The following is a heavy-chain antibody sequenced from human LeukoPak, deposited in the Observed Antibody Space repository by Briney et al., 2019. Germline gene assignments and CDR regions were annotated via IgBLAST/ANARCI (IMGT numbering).Heavy chain of an antibody. CDR2: ISGSGGST. J-gene: IGHJ4*02. Sequence: GGSLRLSCAASGFTFSSYAMSWVRQAPGKGLEWVSAISGSGGSTYYADSVKGRFTISRDNSKNTLYLQMNSLRAEDTAVYYCAKALDIVVVVAALDYWAREPRSPSPQ. CDR3: AKALDIVVVVAALDY. CDR1: GFTFSSYA. V-gene: IGHV3-23*01. D-gene: IGHD2-15*01.